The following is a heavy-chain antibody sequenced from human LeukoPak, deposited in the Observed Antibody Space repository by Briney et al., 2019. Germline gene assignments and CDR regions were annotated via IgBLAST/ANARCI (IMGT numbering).Heavy chain of an antibody. CDR3: ARVSGTTFYYYYYYMDV. V-gene: IGHV4-59*01. CDR2: IYYSGST. J-gene: IGHJ6*03. CDR1: GGSISSYY. D-gene: IGHD1-1*01. Sequence: SETLSLTCTVSGGSISSYYWSWIRQPPGKGLEWIGYIYYSGSTNYNPSLKSRVTISVDTSKNQFSLKLSSVTAADTAVYYCARVSGTTFYYYYYYMDVWGKGTTVTVSS.